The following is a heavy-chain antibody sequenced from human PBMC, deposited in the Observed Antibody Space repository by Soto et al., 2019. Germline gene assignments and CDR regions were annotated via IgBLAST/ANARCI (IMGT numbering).Heavy chain of an antibody. V-gene: IGHV3-21*01. Sequence: EVQLVESGGGLVKPGGSLRLSCSGSGFTFTSYTINWVRQAPGKGLEWVSSISGGGGYIFYADSVKGRFTISRDNAKKSRFWKMNSMRAAATALYFCARMYCFESSGQLSCWGRGTRVTVPS. CDR1: GFTFTSYT. CDR2: ISGGGGYI. D-gene: IGHD6-19*01. J-gene: IGHJ4*02. CDR3: ARMYCFESSGQLSC.